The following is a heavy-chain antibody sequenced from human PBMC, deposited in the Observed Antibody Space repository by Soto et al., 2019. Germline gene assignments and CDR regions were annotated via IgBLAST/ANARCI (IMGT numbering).Heavy chain of an antibody. J-gene: IGHJ5*02. CDR3: ARAGKLQRLKHSFDP. V-gene: IGHV1-46*01. CDR1: GYTFTIYY. Sequence: ASVKVSCKASGYTFTIYYMHWVRQAPGQGLEWMGVINPSGGSTTYAQKFQGRVTMTTDTSTSTVYMELSSLRSEYTAVYYCARAGKLQRLKHSFDPWGQGTQVTVSS. D-gene: IGHD6-25*01. CDR2: INPSGGST.